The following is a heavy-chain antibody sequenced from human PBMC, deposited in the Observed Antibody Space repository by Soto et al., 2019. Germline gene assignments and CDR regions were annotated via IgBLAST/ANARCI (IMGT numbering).Heavy chain of an antibody. CDR3: ARGAHYSSPFRWFDP. CDR2: IYYSGST. Sequence: QVQLQESGPGLVKPSQTLSLTCTVSGGSISSGGYYWSWIRQHPGQGLEWIGYIYYSGSTYYNPSLKSRVTISVDTSKNQFSLKLSSVTVADTAVYYCARGAHYSSPFRWFDPWGQGTLVTVSS. CDR1: GGSISSGGYY. V-gene: IGHV4-31*03. D-gene: IGHD6-13*01. J-gene: IGHJ5*02.